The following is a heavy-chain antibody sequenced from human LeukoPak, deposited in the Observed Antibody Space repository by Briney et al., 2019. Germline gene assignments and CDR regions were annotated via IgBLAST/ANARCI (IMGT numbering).Heavy chain of an antibody. Sequence: GGSLRLSCAASGFTFSSYAMSWVRQAPGKGLEWVSAISGSGGSTYYADSVNGRFTISRDNSNNTPYLQMNSLIAEETAVYYCAKEAGERNYDFWSGYSYNFDYWGQGTLVTVSS. CDR3: AKEAGERNYDFWSGYSYNFDY. J-gene: IGHJ4*02. CDR1: GFTFSSYA. V-gene: IGHV3-23*01. D-gene: IGHD3-3*01. CDR2: ISGSGGST.